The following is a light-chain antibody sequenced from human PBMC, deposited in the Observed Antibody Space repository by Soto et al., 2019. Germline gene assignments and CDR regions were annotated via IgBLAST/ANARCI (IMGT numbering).Light chain of an antibody. Sequence: VLTPSPLSLPVTPGEPSWICFGSSQILLQSNGNNYLDWYVQKPGQSPQLLIYLGSNRASGVPDRLSGSGSGTDYTLKISRVEAEGVGVYYCMQALQTPLTFGGGTKVDIK. J-gene: IGKJ4*01. CDR2: LGS. CDR3: MQALQTPLT. CDR1: QILLQSNGNNY. V-gene: IGKV2-28*01.